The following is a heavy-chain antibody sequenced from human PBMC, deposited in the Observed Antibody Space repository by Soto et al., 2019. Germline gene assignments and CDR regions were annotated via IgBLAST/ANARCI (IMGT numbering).Heavy chain of an antibody. J-gene: IGHJ6*02. V-gene: IGHV4-34*01. D-gene: IGHD3-22*01. CDR2: INHSGST. CDR1: GGSFSGYY. Sequence: SETLSLTCAVYGGSFSGYYWSWIRQPPGKGLEWIGEINHSGSTNYNPSLKSRVTISVDTSKNQFSLKLSSVTAADTAVYYCARGGSDYYDSSGYYPPPKYYCCGMDVWGQGTTVTFSS. CDR3: ARGGSDYYDSSGYYPPPKYYCCGMDV.